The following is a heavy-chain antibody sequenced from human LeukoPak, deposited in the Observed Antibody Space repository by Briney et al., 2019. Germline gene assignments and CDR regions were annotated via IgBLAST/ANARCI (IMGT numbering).Heavy chain of an antibody. CDR2: INSDGGST. CDR1: GFTFSSYW. Sequence: GGSLRLSCAASGFTFSSYWMHWVRQAPGKGLVWVSRINSDGGSTSYADSVKGRFTISRDNAKNTLYLQMNSLRAEDTAVYYCARAIRYSSSWYVGAHDYWGQGTLVTVSS. D-gene: IGHD6-13*01. J-gene: IGHJ4*02. V-gene: IGHV3-74*01. CDR3: ARAIRYSSSWYVGAHDY.